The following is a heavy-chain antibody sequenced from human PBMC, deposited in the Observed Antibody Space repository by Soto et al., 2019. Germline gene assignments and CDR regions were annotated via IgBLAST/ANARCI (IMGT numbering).Heavy chain of an antibody. CDR2: ISGSGGST. CDR1: WVTCVNLA. J-gene: IGHJ3*02. D-gene: IGHD3-9*01. Sequence: PVRSLRLRRSVVWVTCVNLARILVSKAPGKGLEWVSGISGSGGSTYYAGTVKGRFTISRDNSKNTLYLEMNSLRAEDTAVYYCAKDFAGRRRVTVFKDAFDICAEAIM. CDR3: AKDFAGRRRVTVFKDAFDI. V-gene: IGHV3-23*01.